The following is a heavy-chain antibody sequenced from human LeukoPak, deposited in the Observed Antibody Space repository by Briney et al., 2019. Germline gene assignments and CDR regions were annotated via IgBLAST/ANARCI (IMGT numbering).Heavy chain of an antibody. V-gene: IGHV4-59*08. J-gene: IGHJ5*02. CDR2: IYYSGST. CDR1: GGSISSYY. Sequence: PSETLSLTCTVSGGSISSYYWSWVRQPPGKGLEWVGYIYYSGSTYYNPSLKSRVTISVDTSKNQFSLKLSSVTAADTAVYYCARHFSAAALKTGFDPWGQGTLVTVSS. CDR3: ARHFSAAALKTGFDP. D-gene: IGHD6-13*01.